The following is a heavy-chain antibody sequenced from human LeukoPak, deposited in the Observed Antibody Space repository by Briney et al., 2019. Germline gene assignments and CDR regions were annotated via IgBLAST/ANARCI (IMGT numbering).Heavy chain of an antibody. J-gene: IGHJ2*01. CDR3: ARDWYMVTPDWYFDL. CDR2: LWYDGSKR. V-gene: IGHV3-33*07. CDR1: GLPSNTFG. Sequence: GGSLRLSWEAPGLPSNTFGMTGARQVPGKGLEWVALLWYDGSKRNFGDAVKGRFTISRDNSKNTLYLQMDSLRVEDTGIYYCARDWYMVTPDWYFDLWGRGTPVTVSS. D-gene: IGHD2-21*02.